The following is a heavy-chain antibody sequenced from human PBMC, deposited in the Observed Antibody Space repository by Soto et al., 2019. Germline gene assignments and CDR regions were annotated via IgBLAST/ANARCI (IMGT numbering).Heavy chain of an antibody. J-gene: IGHJ4*02. V-gene: IGHV4-4*02. Sequence: QVQLQESGPGLVKPSGTLSLTCDVSSGSVSTTNWWSWVRQPPRKGLEWIGEIYDSDNTNYNAPLKSRVIISIDKSKNQFYLVVSSVTAADTALYFCARRGYSGYDVWGQGILVTVSS. CDR3: ARRGYSGYDV. CDR1: SGSVSTTNW. CDR2: IYDSDNT. D-gene: IGHD5-12*01.